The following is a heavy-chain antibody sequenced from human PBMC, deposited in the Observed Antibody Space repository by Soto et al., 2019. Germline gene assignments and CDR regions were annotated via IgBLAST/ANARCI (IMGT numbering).Heavy chain of an antibody. Sequence: GGSLRLSCAASGFTFSSYGMHWVRQAPGKGLEWVAVISYDGSNKYYADSVKGRFTISRDNSKNTLYLQMNSLRAEDTAVYYCAKIAKLRFLEWLLYDDAFDIWGQGTMVTVSS. D-gene: IGHD3-3*01. J-gene: IGHJ3*02. CDR2: ISYDGSNK. CDR3: AKIAKLRFLEWLLYDDAFDI. CDR1: GFTFSSYG. V-gene: IGHV3-30*18.